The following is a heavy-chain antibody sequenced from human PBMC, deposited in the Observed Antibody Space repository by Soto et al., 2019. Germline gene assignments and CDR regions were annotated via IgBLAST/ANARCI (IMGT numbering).Heavy chain of an antibody. V-gene: IGHV1-18*01. CDR1: GYTFTSYG. D-gene: IGHD2-15*01. Sequence: ASVKVSCKASGYTFTSYGISWVRQAPGQGLEWMGWISAYNGNTNYAQKLQGRVTMTTDTSTSTAYMELRSLRSDDTAVYYCASGYCSGGSCYDLIYDYWGQGXLVTVSS. J-gene: IGHJ4*02. CDR2: ISAYNGNT. CDR3: ASGYCSGGSCYDLIYDY.